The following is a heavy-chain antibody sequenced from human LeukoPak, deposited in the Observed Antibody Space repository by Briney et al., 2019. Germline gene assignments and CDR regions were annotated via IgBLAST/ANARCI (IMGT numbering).Heavy chain of an antibody. J-gene: IGHJ4*02. V-gene: IGHV4-34*01. CDR3: ARVNYDILTGYLNPSDEFDY. CDR1: GGSFSGYY. Sequence: PSETLSLTCAVYGGSFSGYYWSWIRQPPGKGPEWIGEINHSGSTNYNPSLKSRVTISVDTSKNQFSLKLSSVTAADTAVYYCARVNYDILTGYLNPSDEFDYWGQGTLVTVSS. D-gene: IGHD3-9*01. CDR2: INHSGST.